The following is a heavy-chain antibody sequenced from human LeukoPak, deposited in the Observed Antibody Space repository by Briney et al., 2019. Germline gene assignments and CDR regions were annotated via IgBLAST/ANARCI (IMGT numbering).Heavy chain of an antibody. CDR2: INPNSGGT. D-gene: IGHD6-6*01. CDR1: GYTFTGYY. Sequence: ASVKVSCKASGYTFTGYYIHWVRQAPGQGLEWMGWINPNSGGTNSAQKFQGRVTMTRDTSISTAYMELSSLRPEDTAVYYCARRQHVNWGFDLWGRGTLVTVSS. V-gene: IGHV1-2*02. CDR3: ARRQHVNWGFDL. J-gene: IGHJ2*01.